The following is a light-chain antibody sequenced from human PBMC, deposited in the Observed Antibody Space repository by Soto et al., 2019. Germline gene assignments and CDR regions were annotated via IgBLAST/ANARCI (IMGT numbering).Light chain of an antibody. J-gene: IGLJ2*01. CDR3: SSYTSSSTVV. V-gene: IGLV2-14*01. Sequence: QSVLTQPASVSGSPGQSITISCTGTSSDVGGYNYVSWYQQHPGKAHQLMIYDVSNRPSGVSNRFSGSKSGNTASLTISGRPAEDEADYYCSSYTSSSTVVFGGGTKVTVL. CDR2: DVS. CDR1: SSDVGGYNY.